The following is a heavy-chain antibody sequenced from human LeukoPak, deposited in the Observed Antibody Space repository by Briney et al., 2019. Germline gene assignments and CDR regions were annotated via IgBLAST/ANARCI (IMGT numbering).Heavy chain of an antibody. Sequence: PSETLSLTCTVSGGSISSGDYYWSWIRQPPGKGLEYIGYIYYSGSTYYTPSLQSRVSVSVDTSKNSFSLKLSSVTAADTAVYYWAGEVVTGEYNWFDPWGQGTLVTVSS. V-gene: IGHV4-30-4*01. CDR2: IYYSGST. D-gene: IGHD4-23*01. CDR3: AGEVVTGEYNWFDP. J-gene: IGHJ5*02. CDR1: GGSISSGDYY.